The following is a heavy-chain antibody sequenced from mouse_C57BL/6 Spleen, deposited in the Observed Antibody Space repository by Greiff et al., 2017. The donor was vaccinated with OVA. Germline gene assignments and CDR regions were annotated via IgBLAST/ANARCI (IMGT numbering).Heavy chain of an antibody. D-gene: IGHD1-1*01. V-gene: IGHV1-50*01. CDR2: IDPSDSYT. CDR3: ARPTVWYFDV. J-gene: IGHJ1*03. Sequence: QVQLQQPGAELVKPGASVKLSCKASGYTFTSYWMQWVKQRPGPGLEWIGEIDPSDSYTNYNQKFKGKATLTVDTSSSTAYMQLSSLTSEDSAVYYCARPTVWYFDVWGTGTTVTVSS. CDR1: GYTFTSYW.